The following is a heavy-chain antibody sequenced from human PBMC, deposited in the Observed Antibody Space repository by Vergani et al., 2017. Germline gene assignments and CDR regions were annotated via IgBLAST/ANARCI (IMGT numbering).Heavy chain of an antibody. Sequence: QVQLQESGPGLVKPSETLSLTCTVFGGSISSYYWSWIRQPAGKGLEWIGRIYTSGSTNYNPSLKSRVTMSVDTSKNQFSLKLSSVTAADTAVYYCAREMVSGWYEGGAFDIWGQGTMVTVSS. CDR3: AREMVSGWYEGGAFDI. CDR1: GGSISSYY. D-gene: IGHD6-19*01. CDR2: IYTSGST. J-gene: IGHJ3*02. V-gene: IGHV4-4*07.